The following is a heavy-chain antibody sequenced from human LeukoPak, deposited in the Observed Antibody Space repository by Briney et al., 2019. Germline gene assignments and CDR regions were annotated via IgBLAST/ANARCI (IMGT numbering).Heavy chain of an antibody. J-gene: IGHJ4*02. D-gene: IGHD1-1*01. Sequence: PGGSLRLSCAAAGLTFDDYTMHWVRQAPGKGLEWVSLITWDGAGTDYADAVRGRFTISRDNSKNSLYLQMNSLRTEDTALYYCAKDMGYGSSFDYWGQGTLVTVSS. CDR1: GLTFDDYT. CDR2: ITWDGAGT. V-gene: IGHV3-43*01. CDR3: AKDMGYGSSFDY.